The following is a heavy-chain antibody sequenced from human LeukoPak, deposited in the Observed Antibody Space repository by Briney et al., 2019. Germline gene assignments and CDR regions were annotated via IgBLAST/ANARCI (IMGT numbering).Heavy chain of an antibody. V-gene: IGHV3-48*01. CDR2: ISSTSSSI. Sequence: GGSLRLSCAASGFTFSSYSMNWVRQAPGKGPEWVSYISSTSSSIYYADSVKGRFTISRDNAKNSLYLQMNSLRVEDTAVYYCAKDPIFGVVPGYYFDYWGQGTLVTVSS. CDR1: GFTFSSYS. D-gene: IGHD3-3*01. CDR3: AKDPIFGVVPGYYFDY. J-gene: IGHJ4*02.